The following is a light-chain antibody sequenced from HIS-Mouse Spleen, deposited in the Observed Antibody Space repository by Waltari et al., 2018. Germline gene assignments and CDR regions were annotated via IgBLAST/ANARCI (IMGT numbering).Light chain of an antibody. V-gene: IGLV2-23*01. CDR1: RSDVGSYNI. Sequence: QSVLTQPAPVSGFPGQTITIHCTGNRSDVGSYNIVSWYPQHPGKAPKLMIYEGNKPASVVSKRCSDSNDKHTNSLTVTELQAEDEADYYCWSYAGSSTYVFGGGTKLTV. J-gene: IGLJ2*01. CDR3: WSYAGSSTYV. CDR2: EGN.